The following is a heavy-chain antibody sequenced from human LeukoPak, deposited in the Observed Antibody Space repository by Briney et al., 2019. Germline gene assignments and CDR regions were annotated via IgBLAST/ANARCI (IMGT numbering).Heavy chain of an antibody. V-gene: IGHV3-49*03. Sequence: GGSLRLSCTASGFTFGDYAMSWFRQAPGKGLEWVGFIRSKAYGGTTEYAASVKGRFTISRDDSKSIAYLQMNSLKTEDTAVYYCTRDPGGDSSPFGYWGQGTLVTVSS. CDR2: IRSKAYGGTT. D-gene: IGHD2-21*02. CDR3: TRDPGGDSSPFGY. J-gene: IGHJ4*02. CDR1: GFTFGDYA.